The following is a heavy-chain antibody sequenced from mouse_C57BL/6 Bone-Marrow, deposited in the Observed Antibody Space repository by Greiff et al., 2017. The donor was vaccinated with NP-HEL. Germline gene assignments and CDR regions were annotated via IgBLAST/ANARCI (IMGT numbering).Heavy chain of an antibody. V-gene: IGHV1-52*01. CDR3: ARMEEDSSGSWAY. CDR1: GYTFTSYW. D-gene: IGHD3-2*02. J-gene: IGHJ3*01. CDR2: IDPSDSET. Sequence: QVQLQQSGAELVRPGSSVKLSCKASGYTFTSYWMHWVKQRPIQGLEWIGNIDPSDSETHYNQKFKDKATLTVDKSSSTAYMQLSSLTSEDSAVYYCARMEEDSSGSWAYWGQGTLVTVSA.